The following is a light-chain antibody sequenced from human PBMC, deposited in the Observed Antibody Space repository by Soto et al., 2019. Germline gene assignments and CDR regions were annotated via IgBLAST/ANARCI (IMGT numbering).Light chain of an antibody. V-gene: IGKV1-5*03. CDR3: LQYNSYWT. CDR2: KTS. J-gene: IGKJ1*01. Sequence: DIQMPQSPSTLSASVGDRFPITCRASQSLSSWLAWYQQKPGKVPKVLIYKTSSLESGVPSRFSGSGSGTEFTLTISSLQPDDFATYYCLQYNSYWTFGQGTKVDIK. CDR1: QSLSSW.